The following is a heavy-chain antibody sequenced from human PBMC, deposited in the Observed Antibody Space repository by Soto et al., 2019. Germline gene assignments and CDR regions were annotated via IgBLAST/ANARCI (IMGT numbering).Heavy chain of an antibody. CDR1: GYTFTSDG. V-gene: IGHV1-18*01. CDR3: ARDLENYSNFHYYYYYGMDV. J-gene: IGHJ6*02. Sequence: ASVKGSCKASGYTFTSDGISWVRQAPGQGLEWMGWISAYNGNTNYAQKLQGRVTMTTDTSTSTAYMELRSLRSDDTAVYYCARDLENYSNFHYYYYYGMDVWGQGTTVTVSS. D-gene: IGHD4-4*01. CDR2: ISAYNGNT.